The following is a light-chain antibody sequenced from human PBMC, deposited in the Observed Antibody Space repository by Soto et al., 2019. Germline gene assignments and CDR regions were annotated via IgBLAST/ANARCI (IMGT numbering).Light chain of an antibody. V-gene: IGLV2-23*01. Sequence: SVLNPPASLSGVPWQSVTLSCPGNXSYVGSYNLVSWYQQHPGKAPKLMIYEGSKRPSGVSNRFSGSKSGNTASLTISGLQAEDEADYYCCAYAGISTSVFGTGTKXTVL. CDR2: EGS. CDR1: XSYVGSYNL. J-gene: IGLJ1*01. CDR3: CAYAGISTSV.